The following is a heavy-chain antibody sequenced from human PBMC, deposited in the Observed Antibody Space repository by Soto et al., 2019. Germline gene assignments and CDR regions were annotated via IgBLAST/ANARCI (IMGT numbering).Heavy chain of an antibody. J-gene: IGHJ4*02. V-gene: IGHV1-69*04. D-gene: IGHD2-2*02. CDR2: IIPILGVP. CDR1: GGTFSSYP. CDR3: ARGSGYCPTPTCYKPSAF. Sequence: SVKVSCKASGGTFSSYPISWVRQAPGQGLEWVGRIIPILGVPNYTQKFQGRVTITADKSTSTAYMELSSLRSEDTAVYYCARGSGYCPTPTCYKPSAFCGQGTPVTVSS.